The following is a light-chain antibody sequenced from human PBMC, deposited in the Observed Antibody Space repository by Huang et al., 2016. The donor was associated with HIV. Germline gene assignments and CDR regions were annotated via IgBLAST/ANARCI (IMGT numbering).Light chain of an antibody. CDR2: SAS. CDR3: QQYGSSPWT. V-gene: IGKV3-20*01. CDR1: QSFISKY. Sequence: EIVLTQSPGTLSLSPGERAALSCRASQSFISKYLAWYQQKPGQAPRLLIYSASNRAAGIPDRVSGSGSGTDFTLTISRLEPEDFAVYYCQQYGSSPWTFGQGTKVEIK. J-gene: IGKJ1*01.